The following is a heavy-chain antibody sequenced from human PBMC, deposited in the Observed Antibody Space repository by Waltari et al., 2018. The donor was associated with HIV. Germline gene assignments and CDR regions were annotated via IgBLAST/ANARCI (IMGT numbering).Heavy chain of an antibody. D-gene: IGHD5-12*01. V-gene: IGHV3-30-3*01. Sequence: QVQLVESGGGVVQPGRSLRLSCAASGFTFSSYAMHWVRQAPGKGLEWVAVISYDGSNKYYADSVKGRFTISRDNSKNTLYLQMNSLRAEDTAVYYCARELLGEMATIHYYYYYGMDVWGQGTTVTVSS. J-gene: IGHJ6*02. CDR1: GFTFSSYA. CDR2: ISYDGSNK. CDR3: ARELLGEMATIHYYYYYGMDV.